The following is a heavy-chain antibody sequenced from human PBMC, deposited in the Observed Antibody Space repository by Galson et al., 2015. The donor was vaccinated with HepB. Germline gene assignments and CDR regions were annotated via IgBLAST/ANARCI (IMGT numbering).Heavy chain of an antibody. CDR2: IRSKAYGETT. Sequence: SLRLSCAASGFTFDDYGMNWVRQAPGKGLEWVGFIRSKAYGETTEYAASVKGKFTISKDDSKSIAYLQMSSLKTEDTAVYFYTRADSGSYDDAFDIWGQGTMVTVSS. CDR1: GFTFDDYG. CDR3: TRADSGSYDDAFDI. D-gene: IGHD3-10*01. V-gene: IGHV3-49*04. J-gene: IGHJ3*02.